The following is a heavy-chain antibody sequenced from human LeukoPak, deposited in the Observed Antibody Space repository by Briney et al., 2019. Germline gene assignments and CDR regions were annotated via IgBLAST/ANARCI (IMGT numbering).Heavy chain of an antibody. CDR2: ISHSGST. D-gene: IGHD3-22*01. V-gene: IGHV4-31*03. CDR1: GGSINSGGYY. Sequence: PSETLSLTCTVSGGSINSGGYYWSWLRQHPGTGLEWIGYISHSGSTSYNPSLKSRVTISVDTSNNEFSLRLTSVTAADTAVYYCARGGYYYDTCGPFDYWGQGTLVTVSS. CDR3: ARGGYYYDTCGPFDY. J-gene: IGHJ4*02.